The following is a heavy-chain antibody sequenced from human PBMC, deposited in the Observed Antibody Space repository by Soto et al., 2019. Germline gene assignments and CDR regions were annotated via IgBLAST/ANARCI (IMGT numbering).Heavy chain of an antibody. V-gene: IGHV1-18*01. J-gene: IGHJ6*02. CDR3: ARDRAVTTPEDYYGMDV. D-gene: IGHD4-17*01. CDR1: GYTFTSYD. CDR2: ISAYNGDT. Sequence: QVQLVQSGAEVKKPGASVKVSCKASGYTFTSYDISWVRQAPGQGLEWMGRISAYNGDTNYAQKVEGRVTMRTDTSTSTAKMELRSLRSDDTAVYYCARDRAVTTPEDYYGMDVWGQGTTVTVSS.